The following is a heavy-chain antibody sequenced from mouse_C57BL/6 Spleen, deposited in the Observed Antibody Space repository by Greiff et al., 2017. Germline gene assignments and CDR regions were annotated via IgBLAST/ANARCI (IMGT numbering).Heavy chain of an antibody. CDR2: IHPNSGST. J-gene: IGHJ3*01. CDR3: ARVYYGNYVGFAY. CDR1: GYTFTSYW. Sequence: VQLQQSGAELVKPGASVKLSCKASGYTFTSYWMHWVKQRPGQGLEWIGMIHPNSGSTNYNEKFKSKATLTVDKSSSTAYMQLSSLTSEDSAVYYCARVYYGNYVGFAYWGQGTLVTVSA. V-gene: IGHV1-64*01. D-gene: IGHD2-1*01.